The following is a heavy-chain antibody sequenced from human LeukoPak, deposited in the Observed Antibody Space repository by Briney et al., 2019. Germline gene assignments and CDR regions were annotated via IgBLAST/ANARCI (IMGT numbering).Heavy chain of an antibody. D-gene: IGHD2-2*01. V-gene: IGHV1-2*02. J-gene: IGHJ5*02. CDR2: INPNSGGT. CDR3: ARGGYIVVVPAAARFDR. CDR1: GYTFTGYY. Sequence: ASVTVSCMASGYTFTGYYMHWVRQAPGQGLEWMGWINPNSGGTNYAQMFQGRVTMTRDTSISTAYMELSRLRSDDTAVYYCARGGYIVVVPAAARFDRWGQGTLVTVSS.